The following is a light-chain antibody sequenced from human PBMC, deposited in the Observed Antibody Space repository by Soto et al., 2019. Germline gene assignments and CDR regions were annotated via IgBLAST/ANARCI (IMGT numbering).Light chain of an antibody. V-gene: IGKV3-11*01. CDR3: QQRRNWPRT. Sequence: DIVLTQSPATLSLSPGERATLSCRASQTVNSYLAWYQQKPGQAPRLLVYVISYRAAGVPARFSGSGSGTDFTLTISSLEPEDFAVYYCQQRRNWPRTFGQGTKVEIK. J-gene: IGKJ1*01. CDR1: QTVNSY. CDR2: VIS.